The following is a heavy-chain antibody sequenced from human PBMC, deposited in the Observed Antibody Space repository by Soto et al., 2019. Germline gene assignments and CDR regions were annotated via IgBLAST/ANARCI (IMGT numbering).Heavy chain of an antibody. V-gene: IGHV1-69*13. CDR1: GGTFSSYA. D-gene: IGHD5-12*01. Sequence: SVRVSCKASGGTFSSYAISWVRQAPGQGLEWMGGIIPIFGTANYAQKFQGRVTITADESTSTAYMELSSLRSEDTAVYYCARNAGGGYDVLYGMDVWGQGTTVTVSS. J-gene: IGHJ6*02. CDR3: ARNAGGGYDVLYGMDV. CDR2: IIPIFGTA.